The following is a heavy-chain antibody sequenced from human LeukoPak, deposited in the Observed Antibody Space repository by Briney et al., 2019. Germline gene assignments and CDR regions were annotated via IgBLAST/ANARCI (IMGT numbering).Heavy chain of an antibody. J-gene: IGHJ4*02. CDR2: IYYTGST. V-gene: IGHV4-39*01. Sequence: PSETLSLTCTVSGGSISSGSFYWAWIRQPPGKGLEWIGNIYYTGSTYYNPSLKSRVTISLHTSKNQFSLKLNSVTAADTAVYYCATTGQGSYSSGWYWNYWGQGTLVTVSS. D-gene: IGHD6-19*01. CDR3: ATTGQGSYSSGWYWNY. CDR1: GGSISSGSFY.